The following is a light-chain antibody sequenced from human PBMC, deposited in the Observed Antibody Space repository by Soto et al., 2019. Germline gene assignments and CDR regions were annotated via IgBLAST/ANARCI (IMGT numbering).Light chain of an antibody. CDR3: QQYSVAPLT. CDR2: GAS. V-gene: IGKV3-20*01. CDR1: LTVSGNY. J-gene: IGKJ1*01. Sequence: EIVLTHSPGTLSLSPGETATLSCRASLTVSGNYLAWYQQKAGQAPRLVIYGASSRATGIPDRFSASGSGTDFTLTISRLEPEDFAVYYCQQYSVAPLTFGQGTKVDIK.